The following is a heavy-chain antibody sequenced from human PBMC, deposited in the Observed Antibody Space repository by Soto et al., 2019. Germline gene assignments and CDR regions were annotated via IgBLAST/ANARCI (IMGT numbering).Heavy chain of an antibody. J-gene: IGHJ4*02. V-gene: IGHV4-34*01. CDR1: AGSFSAYY. CDR3: ARGGSAGSYFDS. CDR2: INHRGST. Sequence: AETLRLTCAVSAGSFSAYYRSCVRQRPGRGLEWIGEINHRGSTNYPPSLKSRVTISADTSKTQFSLKLSSITAADTAVYFCARGGSAGSYFDSWGQGTLVTVSS. D-gene: IGHD2-15*01.